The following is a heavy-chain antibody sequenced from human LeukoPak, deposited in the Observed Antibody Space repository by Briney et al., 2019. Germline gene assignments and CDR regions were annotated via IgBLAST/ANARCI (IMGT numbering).Heavy chain of an antibody. J-gene: IGHJ4*02. Sequence: PSETLSLTCTVSGGSISSSSYYWGWIRQPPGKGLEWIGSIYYSGSTYYNPSLKSRVTISVDTSKNQFSLKLSSVTAADTAVYYCTRRVYYSDSSGWYFDYWGQGTLVTVSS. D-gene: IGHD3-22*01. V-gene: IGHV4-39*01. CDR2: IYYSGST. CDR1: GGSISSSSYY. CDR3: TRRVYYSDSSGWYFDY.